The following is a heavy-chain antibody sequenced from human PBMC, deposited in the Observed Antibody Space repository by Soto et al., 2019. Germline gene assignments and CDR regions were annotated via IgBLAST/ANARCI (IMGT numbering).Heavy chain of an antibody. Sequence: QVQLVESGGGVVQPGRSLRLSCAASGFTFSSYGMHWVRQAPGKGLEWVAVIWYDGSNKYYADSVKGRFTISRDNSKNTLYRQMNSLRAEDTAVYYCARDPARLWYFDLWGRGTLVTVSS. J-gene: IGHJ2*01. CDR2: IWYDGSNK. V-gene: IGHV3-33*01. CDR1: GFTFSSYG. D-gene: IGHD2-15*01. CDR3: ARDPARLWYFDL.